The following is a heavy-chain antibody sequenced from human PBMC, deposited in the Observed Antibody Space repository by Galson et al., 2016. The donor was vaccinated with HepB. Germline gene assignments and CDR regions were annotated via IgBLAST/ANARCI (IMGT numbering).Heavy chain of an antibody. CDR2: ISDSEST. D-gene: IGHD2-2*02. V-gene: IGHV4-61*01. Sequence: ETLSLTCTVSGGSVSSASHYWSWVRQPTGKGLEWIGYISDSESTNYNPSLKGRVTISLDRSKNQFSLRLNSVIAANTAVYYCAKDEGFYNGMDFWGQGTTVTVSS. CDR3: AKDEGFYNGMDF. CDR1: GGSVSSASHY. J-gene: IGHJ6*02.